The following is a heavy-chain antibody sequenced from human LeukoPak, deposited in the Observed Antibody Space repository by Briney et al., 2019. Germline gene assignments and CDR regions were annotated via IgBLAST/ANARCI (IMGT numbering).Heavy chain of an antibody. D-gene: IGHD4-17*01. CDR3: ARRSYGDVPPDY. CDR1: GGAITSVVW. V-gene: IGHV4-4*02. J-gene: IGHJ4*02. Sequence: PSGTLSLTCAVSGGAITSVVWWSWVRQAPGKGLEWIGYIYYTGSTNYNPSLKSRVTISVDTSKNQFSLKLSSVTAADTAVYYCARRSYGDVPPDYWGQGTLVTVSS. CDR2: IYYTGST.